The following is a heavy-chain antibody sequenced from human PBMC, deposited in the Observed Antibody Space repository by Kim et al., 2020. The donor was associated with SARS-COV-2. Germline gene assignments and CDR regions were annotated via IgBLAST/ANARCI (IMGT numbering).Heavy chain of an antibody. Sequence: GRSPRLSCAASGFTFSSYAMHWVRQAPGKGLEWVAVISYDGSNKYYADSVKGRFTISRDNSKNTLYLQMNSLRAEDTAVYYCARELYSGSYMGYWGQGTLVTVSS. CDR1: GFTFSSYA. J-gene: IGHJ4*02. CDR2: ISYDGSNK. CDR3: ARELYSGSYMGY. D-gene: IGHD1-26*01. V-gene: IGHV3-30*04.